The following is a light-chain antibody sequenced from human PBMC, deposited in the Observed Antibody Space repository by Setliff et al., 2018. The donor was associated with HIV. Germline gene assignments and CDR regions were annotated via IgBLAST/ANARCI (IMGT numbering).Light chain of an antibody. J-gene: IGLJ1*01. V-gene: IGLV2-8*01. CDR3: SSYAGSSFYV. CDR2: DVS. Sequence: SVLTQPPSASGSPGQSVTISCTGTSGDVGGYNFVSWYQHHPGNAPKLMIYDVSKRPSGVPDRFSGSKSGNTASLTVSGLQAEDEADYYCSSYAGSSFYVFGTGTKV. CDR1: SGDVGGYNF.